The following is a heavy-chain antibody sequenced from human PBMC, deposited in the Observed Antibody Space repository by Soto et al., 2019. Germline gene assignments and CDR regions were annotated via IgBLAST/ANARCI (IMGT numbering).Heavy chain of an antibody. D-gene: IGHD4-4*01. CDR2: ISYDGSNK. V-gene: IGHV3-30*18. J-gene: IGHJ1*01. Sequence: PXGSLSLSCSDAGFTFSSYGMHWVRQAPGKGLEGVAVISYDGSNKYYADSVKGRFTISRDNSKNTLYLQMNSLRAEDTAVYYCAKAPTGRDYSTYFQHWGQGTLVPVSS. CDR1: GFTFSSYG. CDR3: AKAPTGRDYSTYFQH.